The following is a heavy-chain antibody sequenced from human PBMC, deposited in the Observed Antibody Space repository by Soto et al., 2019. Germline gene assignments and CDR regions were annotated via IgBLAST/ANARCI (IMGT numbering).Heavy chain of an antibody. Sequence: PGGSLRLSCAASGVTFDTRAIHWLRQAPGQGLEWVAVISFDGSNKRYVDSVEGRFSISRDNSKTTSYLEMNGLKPEDTALYYCAIDYGFWSGHFDYWGQGTQVTVSS. CDR1: GVTFDTRA. J-gene: IGHJ4*02. D-gene: IGHD3-3*01. CDR2: ISFDGSNK. V-gene: IGHV3-30*03. CDR3: AIDYGFWSGHFDY.